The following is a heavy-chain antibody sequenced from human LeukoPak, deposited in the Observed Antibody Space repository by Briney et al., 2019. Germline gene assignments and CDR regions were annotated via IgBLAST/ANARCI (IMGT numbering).Heavy chain of an antibody. CDR3: ARLVYYDSSGYYYLWFDP. J-gene: IGHJ5*02. CDR1: GYTFTSYG. V-gene: IGHV1-18*01. CDR2: ISAYNGNT. D-gene: IGHD3-22*01. Sequence: GASVKASCKASGYTFTSYGISWVRQAPGQGLEWMGWISAYNGNTNYAQKLQGRVTMTTDTSTSTAYMELRSLRSDDTAVYYCARLVYYDSSGYYYLWFDPWGQGTLVTVSS.